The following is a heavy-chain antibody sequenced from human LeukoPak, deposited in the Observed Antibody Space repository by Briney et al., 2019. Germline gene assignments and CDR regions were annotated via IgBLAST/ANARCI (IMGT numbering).Heavy chain of an antibody. Sequence: SETLSLTCTVSGGSISSYYWGWIRQPPGKGLEWTGYIYYSGSTNYNPSLKSRVTMSVDTSKNQFSLKLSSVTAADTAVYYCATYSGGHIDYWGQGSLVTVSS. CDR1: GGSISSYY. CDR2: IYYSGST. V-gene: IGHV4-59*01. J-gene: IGHJ4*02. CDR3: ATYSGGHIDY. D-gene: IGHD5-12*01.